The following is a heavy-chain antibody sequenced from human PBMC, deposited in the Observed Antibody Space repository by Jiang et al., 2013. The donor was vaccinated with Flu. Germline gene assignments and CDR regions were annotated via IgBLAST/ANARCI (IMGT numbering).Heavy chain of an antibody. CDR3: ARDGGSWYVNYYYYYGMDV. V-gene: IGHV6-1*01. D-gene: IGHD6-13*01. CDR1: GDSVSSNSAA. CDR2: TYYRSKWYN. J-gene: IGHJ6*02. Sequence: SQTLSLTCAISGDSVSSNSAAWNWIRQSPSRGLEWLGRTYYRSKWYNDYAVSVKSRITINPGTSKNQFSLQLNSVTPEDTAVYYCARDGGSWYVNYYYYYGMDVWGQGTTVTVSS.